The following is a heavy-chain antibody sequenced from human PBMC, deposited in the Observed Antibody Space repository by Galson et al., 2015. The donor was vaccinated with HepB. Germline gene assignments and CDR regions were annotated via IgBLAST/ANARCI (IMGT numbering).Heavy chain of an antibody. D-gene: IGHD3-10*01. CDR2: IIPILGIA. CDR1: GGTFS. CDR3: ASRHQRHKYYYGSANYLLNYYGMDV. J-gene: IGHJ6*02. Sequence: SVKVSCKASGGTFSISWVRQAPGQGLEWMGRIIPILGIANYAQKLQGRVTITADKSTSTAYMELSSLRSEDTAVYYCASRHQRHKYYYGSANYLLNYYGMDVWDQGTTVTVSS. V-gene: IGHV1-69*02.